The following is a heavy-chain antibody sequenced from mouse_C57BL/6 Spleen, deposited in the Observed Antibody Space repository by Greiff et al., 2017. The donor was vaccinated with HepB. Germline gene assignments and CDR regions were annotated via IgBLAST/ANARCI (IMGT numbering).Heavy chain of an antibody. D-gene: IGHD1-1*01. CDR2: IDPEDGDT. CDR1: GFNIKDYY. V-gene: IGHV14-1*01. CDR3: TPVYYGSSYGYFDV. Sequence: EVKLQQSGAELVRPGASVKLSCTASGFNIKDYYMHWVKQRPEQGLEWIGRIDPEDGDTEYAPKFQGKATMTADTSSNTAYLQLSSLTSEDTAVYYCTPVYYGSSYGYFDVWGTGTTVTVSS. J-gene: IGHJ1*03.